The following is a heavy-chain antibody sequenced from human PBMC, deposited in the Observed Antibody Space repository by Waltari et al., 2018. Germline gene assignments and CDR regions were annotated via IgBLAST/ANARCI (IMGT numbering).Heavy chain of an antibody. CDR2: ISWNSGSI. J-gene: IGHJ3*02. Sequence: LEWVSGISWNSGSIGYADSVKGRFTISRDNAKNSLYLQMNSLRAEDMALYYCAKAVIAAAGWDAFDIWGQGTMVTVSS. D-gene: IGHD6-13*01. V-gene: IGHV3-9*03. CDR3: AKAVIAAAGWDAFDI.